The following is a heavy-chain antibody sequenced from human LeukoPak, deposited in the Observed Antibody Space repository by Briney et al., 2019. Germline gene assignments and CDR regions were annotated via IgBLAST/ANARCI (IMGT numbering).Heavy chain of an antibody. CDR1: GFTFSSYS. V-gene: IGHV3-21*01. D-gene: IGHD4-23*01. CDR2: ISSSSSYI. CDR3: ARDGDTVLTRGYYYYMGV. Sequence: GGSLRLSCAASGFTFSSYSMNWVRQAPGKGLEWVSSISSSSSYIYYADSVKGRFTISRDNAKKSLYLQMNSLRAEDTALYYCARDGDTVLTRGYYYYMGVWGKGTTVTVSS. J-gene: IGHJ6*03.